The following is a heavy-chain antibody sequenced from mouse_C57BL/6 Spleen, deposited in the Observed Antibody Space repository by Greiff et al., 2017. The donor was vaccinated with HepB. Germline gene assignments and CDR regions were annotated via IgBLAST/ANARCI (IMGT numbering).Heavy chain of an antibody. Sequence: QVQLQQSGAELVRPGTSVKVSCKASGYAFTNYLIEWVKQRPGQGLEWIGVINPGSGGTNYNEKFKGKATLTADKSSSTAYMQLSSLTSEDSAVYYCAGGSNYLYAMDYWGQGTSVTVSS. CDR1: GYAFTNYL. D-gene: IGHD2-5*01. J-gene: IGHJ4*01. V-gene: IGHV1-54*01. CDR2: INPGSGGT. CDR3: AGGSNYLYAMDY.